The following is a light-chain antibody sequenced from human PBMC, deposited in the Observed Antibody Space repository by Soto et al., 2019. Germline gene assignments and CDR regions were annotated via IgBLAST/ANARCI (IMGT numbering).Light chain of an antibody. CDR2: GAS. CDR3: QQYGSSAT. Sequence: EIVLTQFPGTLSVSPGERATLSCWASQSVSRSFVAWYQQKPGQAPMLLIYGASSRAAGIPDRFSGSGSGSAFTLTINRLEPEDFAVYHCQQYGSSATFGQGTKVEIK. V-gene: IGKV3-20*01. J-gene: IGKJ1*01. CDR1: QSVSRSF.